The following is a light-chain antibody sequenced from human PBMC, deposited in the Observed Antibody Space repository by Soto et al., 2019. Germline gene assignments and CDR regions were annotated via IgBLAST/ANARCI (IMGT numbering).Light chain of an antibody. CDR1: QGISNY. CDR2: AAS. J-gene: IGKJ2*01. V-gene: IGKV1-27*01. CDR3: QQYNSDPPYT. Sequence: DIQMTQSPSSLSASVGDRVTITCRASQGISNYLAWYQQKPGKVPKLLIYAASTLQSGVPSRFSGSGSGTDFTLPISRLQPEDVATYYCQQYNSDPPYTFGQGTKLEIK.